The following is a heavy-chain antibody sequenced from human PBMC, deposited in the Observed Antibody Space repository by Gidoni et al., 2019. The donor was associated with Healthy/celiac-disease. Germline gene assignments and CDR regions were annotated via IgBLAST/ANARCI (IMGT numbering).Heavy chain of an antibody. Sequence: EVQLVESGGGLVQPGGSLRLSCAAYGFPFSRYWRHWVRQAPGKGLVWVARINSDASSTSYADSVKGRFTISRDNANNTLYLQMNSLRAEDTAVYYCASLTRWYYYDSSGAVRAVDIWGQGTMVTVSS. D-gene: IGHD3-22*01. V-gene: IGHV3-74*01. J-gene: IGHJ3*02. CDR3: ASLTRWYYYDSSGAVRAVDI. CDR1: GFPFSRYW. CDR2: INSDASST.